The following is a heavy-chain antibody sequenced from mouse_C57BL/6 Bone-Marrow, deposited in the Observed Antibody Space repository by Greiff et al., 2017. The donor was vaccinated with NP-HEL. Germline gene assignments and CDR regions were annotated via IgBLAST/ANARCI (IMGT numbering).Heavy chain of an antibody. V-gene: IGHV1-55*01. CDR2: IYPGSGST. Sequence: QVQLKQPGAELVKPGASVKMSCKASGYTFTSYWITWVKQRPGQGLEWIGDIYPGSGSTNYNEKFKSKATLTVDTSSSTAYMQLSSLTSEDSAVYYCARIPIITTVVALDYWGQGTTLTVSS. CDR1: GYTFTSYW. J-gene: IGHJ2*01. D-gene: IGHD1-1*01. CDR3: ARIPIITTVVALDY.